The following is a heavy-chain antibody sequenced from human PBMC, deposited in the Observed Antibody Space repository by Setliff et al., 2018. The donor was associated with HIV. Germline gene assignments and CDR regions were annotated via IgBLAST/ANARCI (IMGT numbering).Heavy chain of an antibody. CDR2: IDQSGST. V-gene: IGHV4-34*01. D-gene: IGHD2-2*01. Sequence: SETLSLTCAVYGGSFSGYSWTWIRQPPGKGLEWIEEIDQSGSTNYNPSLKSRVTTSVDTSKNQFSLRLSSVTAADTAVYYSARGLGGYCSSVSCYEADHWGQGTLVTVSS. CDR1: GGSFSGYS. CDR3: ARGLGGYCSSVSCYEADH. J-gene: IGHJ5*02.